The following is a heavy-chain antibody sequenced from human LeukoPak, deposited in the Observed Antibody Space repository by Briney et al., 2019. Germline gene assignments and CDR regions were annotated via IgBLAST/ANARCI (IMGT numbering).Heavy chain of an antibody. J-gene: IGHJ5*02. CDR2: ISAYKANT. V-gene: IGHV1-18*01. CDR3: ARYCSGTKCPRGWFDP. CDR1: GYIFTSYG. Sequence: ASVKVSCKASGYIFTSYGITWVRQAPGQGLEWMGWISAYKANTNYAQNLQGRVTMTTDASTGTAYMELRSLRSDDTAVYNCARYCSGTKCPRGWFDPWGQGTLVTVSS. D-gene: IGHD2-15*01.